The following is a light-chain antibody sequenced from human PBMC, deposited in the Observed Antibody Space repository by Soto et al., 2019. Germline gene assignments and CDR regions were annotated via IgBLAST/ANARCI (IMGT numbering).Light chain of an antibody. V-gene: IGLV1-44*01. CDR2: TNN. CDR3: ASWDHSLNGXYV. CDR1: SSNIGGNT. J-gene: IGLJ1*01. Sequence: QSALTQPPSVSGTPGQRVTISCSGSSSNIGGNTVNWYQQLPGTAPKLLIHTNNQRPSGVPDRFSGSKSGTSASLVISGLQSEDEADYYCASWDHSLNGXYVXGTXTKVTVL.